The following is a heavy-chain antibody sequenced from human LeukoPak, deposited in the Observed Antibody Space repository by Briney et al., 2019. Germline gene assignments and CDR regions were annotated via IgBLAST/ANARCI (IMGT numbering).Heavy chain of an antibody. Sequence: SVKVSCKASGGTFSSYAISWVRQAPGQGLEWMGGIIPIFGTANYAQKFQGRVTITADESTSTAYMELSSLRSEDTAVYYCARASCSSTSCYYYYAMDVWGKGTTVTVSS. CDR1: GGTFSSYA. J-gene: IGHJ6*04. D-gene: IGHD2-2*01. CDR3: ARASCSSTSCYYYYAMDV. V-gene: IGHV1-69*13. CDR2: IIPIFGTA.